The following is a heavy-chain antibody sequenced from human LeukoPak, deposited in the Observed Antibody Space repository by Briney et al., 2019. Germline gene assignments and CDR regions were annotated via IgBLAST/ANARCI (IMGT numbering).Heavy chain of an antibody. CDR1: GFTLRSHS. CDR3: AREAAYGGNSRGAFDI. CDR2: ISSSGSII. V-gene: IGHV3-48*04. D-gene: IGHD4-23*01. J-gene: IGHJ3*02. Sequence: GGSLRLSCAASGFTLRSHSINWVRQAPGKGLEWVSYISSSGSIIYYADSVKGRFTISRDNSKNSLYLQMNSLRAEDTAVYYCAREAAYGGNSRGAFDIWGQGTMVTVSS.